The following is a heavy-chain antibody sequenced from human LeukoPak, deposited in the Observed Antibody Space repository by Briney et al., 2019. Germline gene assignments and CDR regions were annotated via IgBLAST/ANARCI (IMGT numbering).Heavy chain of an antibody. Sequence: GGSLRLSCAASTFTFSSYGMQWVRQAPGKGLEWVAGIWHDGSTKYYADSVKGRFTISRDNSKNTLYLQMNGLRVEETAVYYCAKDRTSAWTLDAFDIWGQGTMVTVSS. V-gene: IGHV3-33*06. CDR3: AKDRTSAWTLDAFDI. CDR1: TFTFSSYG. J-gene: IGHJ3*02. D-gene: IGHD2-2*01. CDR2: IWHDGSTK.